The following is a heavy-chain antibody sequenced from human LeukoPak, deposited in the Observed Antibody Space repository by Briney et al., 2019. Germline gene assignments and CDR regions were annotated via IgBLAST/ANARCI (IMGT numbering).Heavy chain of an antibody. CDR3: ARNEDYYYMDV. Sequence: PSETLSLTCTVSGGSISSYYWSWIRQPPGKGLEWIGYIYYSGSTNYNPSLKSRVTISVDTSKNQFSLKLSSVTAADTAVYYCARNEDYYYMDVWGKGTTVTVSS. V-gene: IGHV4-59*01. CDR1: GGSISSYY. D-gene: IGHD1-1*01. J-gene: IGHJ6*03. CDR2: IYYSGST.